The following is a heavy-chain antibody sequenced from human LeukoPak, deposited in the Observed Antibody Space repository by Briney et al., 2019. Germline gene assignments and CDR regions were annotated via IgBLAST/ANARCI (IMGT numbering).Heavy chain of an antibody. J-gene: IGHJ4*02. CDR3: ASARYYGSGTYACFDY. Sequence: SLKGRFTISRDNAKNSLYLQMNSLRAEDTAVYYCASARYYGSGTYACFDYWGQGTLVTVSS. D-gene: IGHD3-10*01. V-gene: IGHV3-21*01.